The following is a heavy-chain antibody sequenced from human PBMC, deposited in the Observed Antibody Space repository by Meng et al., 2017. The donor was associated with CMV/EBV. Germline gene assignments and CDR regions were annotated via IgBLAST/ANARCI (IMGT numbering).Heavy chain of an antibody. CDR1: GFTFSSYW. CDR3: ARGGWITIFGMVINYYGMDV. J-gene: IGHJ6*02. V-gene: IGHV3-74*01. Sequence: GESLKISCAASGFTFSSYWMHWVRQAPGKGLVWVSRINSDGSSTSYADSVKGRFTISRDNAKNTLYLQMNSLRAEDTAVYYCARGGWITIFGMVINYYGMDVWGQGTTVTVSS. D-gene: IGHD3-3*01. CDR2: INSDGSST.